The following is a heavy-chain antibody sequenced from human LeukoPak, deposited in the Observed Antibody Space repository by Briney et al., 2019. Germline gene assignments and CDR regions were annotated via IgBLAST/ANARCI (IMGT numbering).Heavy chain of an antibody. CDR1: GFTFSSHW. Sequence: GGSLRLSCTASGFTFSSHWMTWVRQPPGKGLEWVANIKEDGSVKYYVDSVKGRFSISRDNTKSALYLQMDSLRADDTAVYFCARDSTWRLDYWGQGTLIAVSS. D-gene: IGHD5-12*01. CDR3: ARDSTWRLDY. V-gene: IGHV3-7*03. CDR2: IKEDGSVK. J-gene: IGHJ4*02.